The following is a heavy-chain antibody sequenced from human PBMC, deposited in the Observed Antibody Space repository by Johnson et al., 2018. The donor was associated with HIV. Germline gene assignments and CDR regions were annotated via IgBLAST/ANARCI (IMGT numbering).Heavy chain of an antibody. CDR2: ISYDGSNK. CDR1: GFTFSSYA. CDR3: ARPPLERIISGSYGAFDL. V-gene: IGHV3-30*04. J-gene: IGHJ3*01. Sequence: QVQLVESGGGVVQPGRSLRLSCAASGFTFSSYAIHWVRQAPGKGLEWVAVISYDGSNKYYADSVKGRFTISRDYSKNTLYLQMNSLRTYDTAVYYCARPPLERIISGSYGAFDLWGQGTIVTVSS. D-gene: IGHD1-26*01.